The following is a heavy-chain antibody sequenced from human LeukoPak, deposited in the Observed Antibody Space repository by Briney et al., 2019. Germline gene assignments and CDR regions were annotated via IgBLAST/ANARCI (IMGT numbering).Heavy chain of an antibody. CDR3: ARETEMANLDY. Sequence: TGGSLRLSCAASGFTFSSYEMNWVRQAPGKGLEWVSYISSSGSTIYYADSVKGRFTISRDNAKNSLYLQMNSLRAEDTAVYYCARETEMANLDYWGQGTLVTVSS. D-gene: IGHD5-24*01. CDR2: ISSSGSTI. CDR1: GFTFSSYE. J-gene: IGHJ4*02. V-gene: IGHV3-48*03.